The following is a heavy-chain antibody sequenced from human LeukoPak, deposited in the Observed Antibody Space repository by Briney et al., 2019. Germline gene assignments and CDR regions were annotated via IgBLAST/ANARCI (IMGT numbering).Heavy chain of an antibody. CDR2: IYHSGST. CDR1: GVSISSYY. J-gene: IGHJ4*02. CDR3: ARVGPSSSLSFDY. Sequence: SETLSLTCTVSGVSISSYYWSWIRQPAGKGLEWIGSIYHSGSTYYNPSLKSRVTISVDTSKNQFSLKLSSVTAADTAVYYCARVGPSSSLSFDYWGQGTLVTVSS. V-gene: IGHV4-4*07. D-gene: IGHD6-6*01.